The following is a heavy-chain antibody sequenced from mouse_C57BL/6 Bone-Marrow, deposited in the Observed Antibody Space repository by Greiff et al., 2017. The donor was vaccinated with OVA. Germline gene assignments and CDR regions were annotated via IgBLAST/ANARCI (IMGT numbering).Heavy chain of an antibody. CDR2: IDPSDSYT. D-gene: IGHD1-1*01. V-gene: IGHV1-59*01. Sequence: QVQLKQPGAELVRPGTSVKLSCKASGYTFTSYWMHWVKQRPGQGLEWIGVIDPSDSYTNYNQKFKGKATLTVDTSSSTAYMQLSSLTSEDSAVYYCARSYYYSHYFDYWGQGTTLTVSS. J-gene: IGHJ2*01. CDR1: GYTFTSYW. CDR3: ARSYYYSHYFDY.